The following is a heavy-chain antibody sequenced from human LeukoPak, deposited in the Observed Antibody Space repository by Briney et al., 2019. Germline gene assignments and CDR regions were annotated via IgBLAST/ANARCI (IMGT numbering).Heavy chain of an antibody. J-gene: IGHJ4*02. V-gene: IGHV4-34*01. Sequence: PSETLSLTCAVYGGSFSGHYWSWIRQPPGKGVEWIGEINHSGSTNYNPSLKSRVTISVDTSKHQFSLKLRSVTAADMAVYYCARGRGRGVVPAAIGISYWGQGTLVTVSS. CDR1: GGSFSGHY. CDR3: ARGRGRGVVPAAIGISY. D-gene: IGHD2-2*01. CDR2: INHSGST.